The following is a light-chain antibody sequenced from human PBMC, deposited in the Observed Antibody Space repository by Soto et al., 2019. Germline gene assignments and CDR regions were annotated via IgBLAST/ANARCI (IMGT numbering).Light chain of an antibody. V-gene: IGKV3-20*01. CDR1: QSVSSSY. CDR2: GAS. Sequence: EIVLTQSPGTLSLSPGERATLSCRASQSVSSSYLAWYQQKPGQAPRLLIYGASSRATGIADRFSGSGSGTDFTLTISRLELEDFAVYYCQQYGSSPPYTFGQGTKLQIK. CDR3: QQYGSSPPYT. J-gene: IGKJ2*01.